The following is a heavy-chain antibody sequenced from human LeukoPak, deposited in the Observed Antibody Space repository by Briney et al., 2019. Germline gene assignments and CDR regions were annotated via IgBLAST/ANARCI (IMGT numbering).Heavy chain of an antibody. CDR3: ARVSVEMATIR. J-gene: IGHJ4*02. D-gene: IGHD5-24*01. CDR1: GFTFSSYS. V-gene: IGHV3-21*01. Sequence: PGGSLRLXCAASGFTFSSYSMNWVRQAPGKGLEWVSSISSSSSYIYYADSVKGRFTISRDNAKNSLYLQMNSLRAEDTAVYYCARVSVEMATIRWGPGTLVTVSS. CDR2: ISSSSSYI.